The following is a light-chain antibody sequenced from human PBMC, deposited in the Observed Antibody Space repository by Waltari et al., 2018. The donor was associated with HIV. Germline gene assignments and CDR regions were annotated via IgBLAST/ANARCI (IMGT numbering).Light chain of an antibody. Sequence: IVMTQSPDSLAVSLGEMATIHCHSIQSVLASSSNQHYLAWYHQRPGQPPTLLIYLASSRESGVPDRFSGSGSGTDFALTISSLQAEDVAVYYCQQYFLTPFTFGGGTKVEIK. V-gene: IGKV4-1*01. CDR1: QSVLASSSNQHY. CDR3: QQYFLTPFT. CDR2: LAS. J-gene: IGKJ4*01.